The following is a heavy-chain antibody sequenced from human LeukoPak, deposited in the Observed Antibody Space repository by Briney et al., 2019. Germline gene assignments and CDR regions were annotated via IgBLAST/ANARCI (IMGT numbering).Heavy chain of an antibody. CDR2: IYYSGST. Sequence: SETLSLTCTVSGGSVSSGSYYWSWIRQPPGKGLEWIGYIYYSGSTNYNPSLKSRVTISVDTSKNQFSLKLSSVTAADTAVYYCARGQSIAAAGTIWFDPWGQGTLVTVSS. V-gene: IGHV4-61*01. CDR1: GGSVSSGSYY. J-gene: IGHJ5*02. CDR3: ARGQSIAAAGTIWFDP. D-gene: IGHD6-13*01.